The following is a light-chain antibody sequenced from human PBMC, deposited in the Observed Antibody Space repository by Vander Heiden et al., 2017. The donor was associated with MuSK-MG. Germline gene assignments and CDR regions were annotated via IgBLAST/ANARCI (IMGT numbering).Light chain of an antibody. Sequence: DIQLTQSPSSLSASVGDRVTITCRASQNVNSNLNWYQQKPGEAPQLLIYAGSTLQSGVPPRFSGSESGTDFTLTINSLQTEDLANYYCQQSHSTPRTFGQGTKVEIK. CDR2: AGS. CDR3: QQSHSTPRT. V-gene: IGKV1-39*01. J-gene: IGKJ2*01. CDR1: QNVNSN.